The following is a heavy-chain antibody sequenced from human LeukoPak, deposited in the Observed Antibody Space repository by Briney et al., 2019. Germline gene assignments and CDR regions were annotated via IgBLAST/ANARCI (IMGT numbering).Heavy chain of an antibody. D-gene: IGHD3-9*01. J-gene: IGHJ4*02. CDR3: ARQTLHVLTGYSLGGYYFDY. Sequence: PSETLSLTCTVSGGSISSSSYYWGWIRQPPGKGLEWIGSIYYSGSTYYNPSLKSRVTISVDTSKNQFSLKLSSVTAADTAVYYCARQTLHVLTGYSLGGYYFDYWGQGTLVTVSS. CDR2: IYYSGST. CDR1: GGSISSSSYY. V-gene: IGHV4-39*01.